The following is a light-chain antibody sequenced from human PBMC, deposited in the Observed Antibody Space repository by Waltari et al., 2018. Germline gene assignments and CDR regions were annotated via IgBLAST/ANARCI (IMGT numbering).Light chain of an antibody. Sequence: QSALTQPASVSGSPGQSITISCTGTSSDIGAHNYVSWYQEHPGKAPKLMVYEVSNRPSGVSNHFSGSKSGNTASLTISGLQAEDEADYYCSSYISSTTPYVFGTGTKVTVL. CDR2: EVS. J-gene: IGLJ1*01. CDR1: SSDIGAHNY. CDR3: SSYISSTTPYV. V-gene: IGLV2-14*01.